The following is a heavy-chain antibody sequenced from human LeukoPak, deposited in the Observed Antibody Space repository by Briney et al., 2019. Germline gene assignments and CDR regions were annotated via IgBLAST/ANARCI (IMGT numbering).Heavy chain of an antibody. Sequence: PSETLSLTCAVYGGSFSGYYWSWIRQPPGKGLEWIGEINHSGSTNYNPSLKSRVTISVDTSKNQFSLKLGSVTAADTAVYYCARAHSSSWYYFDYWGQGTLVTVSS. CDR2: INHSGST. J-gene: IGHJ4*02. V-gene: IGHV4-34*01. CDR3: ARAHSSSWYYFDY. CDR1: GGSFSGYY. D-gene: IGHD6-13*01.